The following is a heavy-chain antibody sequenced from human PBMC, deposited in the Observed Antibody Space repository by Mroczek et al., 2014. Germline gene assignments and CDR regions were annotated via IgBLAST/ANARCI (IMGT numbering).Heavy chain of an antibody. D-gene: IGHD6-6*01. CDR3: AIIAARENFDY. V-gene: IGHV4-61*02. CDR1: GGSISSGSYY. J-gene: IGHJ4*02. CDR2: IYTSGST. Sequence: QVQLQESGPGLVKPSQTLSLTCTVSGGSISSGSYYWSWIRQPAGKGLEWIGRIYTSGSTNYNPSLKSRVTMSVDTSKNQFSLKLSSVTAADTAVYYCAIIAARENFDYWGQGTLVTVSS.